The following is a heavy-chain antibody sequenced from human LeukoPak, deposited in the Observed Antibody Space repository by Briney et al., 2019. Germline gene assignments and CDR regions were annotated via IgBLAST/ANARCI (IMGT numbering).Heavy chain of an antibody. CDR1: GSSINNNF. D-gene: IGHD3-16*01. CDR3: ARHRDYDT. Sequence: PSETLSLTCTVSGSSINNNFWTWMRQPPGKGLEWIGHIYSTGSANYNPSLKSRVLISGDTSKNQISLKLTSVTAADTAVYFCARHRDYDTWGHGILVTVSS. CDR2: IYSTGSA. V-gene: IGHV4-59*08. J-gene: IGHJ4*01.